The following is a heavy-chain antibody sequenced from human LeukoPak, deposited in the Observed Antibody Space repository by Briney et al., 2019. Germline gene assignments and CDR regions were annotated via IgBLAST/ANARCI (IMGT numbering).Heavy chain of an antibody. D-gene: IGHD3-16*01. Sequence: SETLSLTRTVSGGSISSDYWSWIRQPAGKGLEWMGRIFTSGSTSYNPSLKSRVTMSLDTSKNQFSLKLSSVTAADTAVYFCSRGGANDLWGQGTLVTVSS. CDR2: IFTSGST. V-gene: IGHV4-4*07. J-gene: IGHJ5*02. CDR3: SRGGANDL. CDR1: GGSISSDY.